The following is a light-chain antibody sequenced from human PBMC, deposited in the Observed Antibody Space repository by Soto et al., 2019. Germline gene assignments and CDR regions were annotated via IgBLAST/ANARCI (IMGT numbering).Light chain of an antibody. Sequence: DIKMTQSPSTLSGSVGDRVTSTCRASQTIISCLAWYQQKPGKAPKLLIYKASTLKSGVPSRFSGSGSETEFTLTISSLQPDDFATYYCQHYNSYSEAFGQGTKVDIK. CDR3: QHYNSYSEA. V-gene: IGKV1-5*03. CDR2: KAS. CDR1: QTIISC. J-gene: IGKJ1*01.